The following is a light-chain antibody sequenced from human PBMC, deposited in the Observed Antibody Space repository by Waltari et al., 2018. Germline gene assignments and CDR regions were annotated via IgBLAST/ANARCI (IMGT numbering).Light chain of an antibody. CDR1: QDIANY. V-gene: IGKV1-33*01. J-gene: IGKJ4*01. Sequence: DIQMTQSPSSLSASVGDRVTISCQASQDIANYLNLYQQKPGKAPKLLIYLASNLETGVPSRFSGSGSGAYFPFTISSLQPEDIATYYCQHYDNLLLTFGGGTKVEIK. CDR2: LAS. CDR3: QHYDNLLLT.